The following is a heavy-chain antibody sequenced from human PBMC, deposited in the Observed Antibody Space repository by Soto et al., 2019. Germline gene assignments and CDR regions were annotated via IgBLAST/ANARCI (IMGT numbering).Heavy chain of an antibody. V-gene: IGHV4-4*02. Sequence: PSGTLSLTCAVSGGSISSSNWWSWVRQPPGKGLEWIGEIYHSGSTNYNPSLKSRVTISVDKSKNQFSLKLSSVTAADTAVYYCASSSGQLLSGYFDYWGQGTLVTVSS. CDR1: GGSISSSNW. CDR2: IYHSGST. CDR3: ASSSGQLLSGYFDY. J-gene: IGHJ4*02. D-gene: IGHD2-2*01.